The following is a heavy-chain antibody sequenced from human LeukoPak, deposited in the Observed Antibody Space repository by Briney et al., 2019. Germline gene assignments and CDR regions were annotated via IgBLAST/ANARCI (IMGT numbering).Heavy chain of an antibody. V-gene: IGHV3-21*01. CDR1: GFTFSSYS. CDR2: ISSSSSYI. D-gene: IGHD5-18*01. CDR3: ARRATTGRGSSYGLDY. Sequence: GGSLRLSCAASGFTFSSYSMNWVRQAPGKGLEWVSAISSSSSYIYYADSVKGRFTISRDNAKNSLYLQMNSLRAEDTAVYYCARRATTGRGSSYGLDYWGQGTLVTVSS. J-gene: IGHJ4*02.